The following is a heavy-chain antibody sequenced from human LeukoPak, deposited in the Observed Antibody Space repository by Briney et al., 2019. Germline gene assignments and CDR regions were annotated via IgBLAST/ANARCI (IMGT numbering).Heavy chain of an antibody. Sequence: GGSLRLSCAASGFTCTSYWMSWVRQAPGKGLEWVANIKQDGSEKYYVDSVKGRFTISRDNAKNSLYPQMNSLRAEDTAIYYCARGGYSRDYWGQGTLVTVSS. D-gene: IGHD6-13*01. CDR1: GFTCTSYW. CDR2: IKQDGSEK. J-gene: IGHJ4*02. V-gene: IGHV3-7*03. CDR3: ARGGYSRDY.